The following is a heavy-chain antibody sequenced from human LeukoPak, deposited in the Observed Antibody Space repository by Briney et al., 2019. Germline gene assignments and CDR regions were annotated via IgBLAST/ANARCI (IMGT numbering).Heavy chain of an antibody. CDR2: IYYSGST. J-gene: IGHJ4*02. CDR3: ARRNYYGSGSYYYFDY. Sequence: KSSETLSLTRTVSGGSISSYYWSWIRQPPGKGLEWIGYIYYSGSTNYNPSLKSRVTISVDTSKNQFSLKLSSVTAADTAVYYCARRNYYGSGSYYYFDYWGQGALVTVSS. D-gene: IGHD3-10*01. CDR1: GGSISSYY. V-gene: IGHV4-59*08.